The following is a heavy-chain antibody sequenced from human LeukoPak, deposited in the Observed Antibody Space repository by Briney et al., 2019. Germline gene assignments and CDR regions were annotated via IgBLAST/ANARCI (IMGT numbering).Heavy chain of an antibody. Sequence: SETLSLTCTVSGASFSSSTYYWGWIRQSPGKGLEWIGSIYYSGSTYYNPPLKSRVTMSADTSKNQFSLKLSSVTAADTAVYYCARHAGGITATGTRPFDYWGQGTLVTVSS. D-gene: IGHD6-13*01. J-gene: IGHJ4*02. CDR3: ARHAGGITATGTRPFDY. V-gene: IGHV4-39*01. CDR2: IYYSGST. CDR1: GASFSSSTYY.